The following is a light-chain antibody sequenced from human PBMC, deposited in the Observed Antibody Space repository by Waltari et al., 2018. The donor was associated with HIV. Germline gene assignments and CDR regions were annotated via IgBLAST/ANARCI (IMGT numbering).Light chain of an antibody. Sequence: DIVMTQSPDSLAVSLGERATINCKSSQTILYRSNNKNYLAWYQQRPGQPPKLLIYWASTRESGVPDRFSASGSGTDFTLTISSLQAEDVAVYYCQQYYSTPLTFGQGTKVEIK. CDR2: WAS. CDR3: QQYYSTPLT. J-gene: IGKJ1*01. V-gene: IGKV4-1*01. CDR1: QTILYRSNNKNY.